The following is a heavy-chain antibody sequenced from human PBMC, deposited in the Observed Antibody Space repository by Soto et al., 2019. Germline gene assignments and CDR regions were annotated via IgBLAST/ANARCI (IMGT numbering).Heavy chain of an antibody. J-gene: IGHJ4*02. CDR2: ISYSGST. CDR3: ARARGKGTYYFDY. V-gene: IGHV4-31*03. Sequence: SETLSLTCTVSGGSISSGGYYWSWIRQHPGKGLEWIGYISYSGSTYYNPSLKSRLTISVDMSKNQFSLRLSSVSAADTAVYYCARARGKGTYYFDYWGQGTLVTVSS. D-gene: IGHD3-10*01. CDR1: GGSISSGGYY.